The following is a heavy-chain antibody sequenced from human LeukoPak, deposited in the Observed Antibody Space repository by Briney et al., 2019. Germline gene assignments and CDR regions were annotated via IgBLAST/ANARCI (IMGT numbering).Heavy chain of an antibody. CDR3: AKDVRYCCGGYGFGY. Sequence: QPGGCLRLSCSAAGPTLSSYSTSCASHAPRDGRKWVSSISVSGGSTSYADSVKGRFTISRDNSKNTLYLQMNSLRAEDTAVYYCAKDVRYCCGGYGFGYWGQGTLVAVSS. V-gene: IGHV3-23*01. CDR2: ISVSGGST. CDR1: GPTLSSYS. D-gene: IGHD6-19*01. J-gene: IGHJ4*02.